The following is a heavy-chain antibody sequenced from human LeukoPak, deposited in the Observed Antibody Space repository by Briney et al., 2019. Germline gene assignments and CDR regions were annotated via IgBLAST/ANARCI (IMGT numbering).Heavy chain of an antibody. V-gene: IGHV3-30*02. D-gene: IGHD6-19*01. CDR3: ARVPSSGWNNWFDP. CDR2: IRNDGSNK. J-gene: IGHJ5*02. Sequence: GGSLRLSCAASGFTFSSYGMHWVRQAPGKGLEWVAFIRNDGSNKYYADSVKGRFTISRDNAKNSLYLQMNSLRAEDTAVYYCARVPSSGWNNWFDPWGQGTLVTVSS. CDR1: GFTFSSYG.